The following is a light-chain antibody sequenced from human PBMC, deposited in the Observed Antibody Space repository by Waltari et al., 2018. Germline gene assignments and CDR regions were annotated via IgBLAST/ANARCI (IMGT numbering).Light chain of an antibody. V-gene: IGLV4-69*01. CDR3: QTGGHGTWV. CDR1: SGHSSNI. J-gene: IGLJ3*02. Sequence: QLVLTQSPSASASLGASVRLTCTLDSGHSSNIIAWHQQQPEKGPRYLMKVNSDGSHSKGDESPDRFAGSGSGAGRYLTTSSVQSEDEADYYCQTGGHGTWVFGGGTKLTVL. CDR2: VNSDGSH.